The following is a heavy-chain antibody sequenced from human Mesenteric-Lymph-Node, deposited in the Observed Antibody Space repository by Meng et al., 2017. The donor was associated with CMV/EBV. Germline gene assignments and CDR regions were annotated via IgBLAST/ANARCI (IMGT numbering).Heavy chain of an antibody. CDR2: IIPIFART. Sequence: SVKVSCKASGGTFSSYAVSWVRQAPGQGLEWMGGIIPIFARTQYAEKFKGRVTIDTDDSTSAAYMELSGLRSEDTAIYYCASGRTGTTSGGVHYYGMDVWGQGTTVTVSS. V-gene: IGHV1-69*05. D-gene: IGHD1/OR15-1a*01. CDR3: ASGRTGTTSGGVHYYGMDV. J-gene: IGHJ6*02. CDR1: GGTFSSYA.